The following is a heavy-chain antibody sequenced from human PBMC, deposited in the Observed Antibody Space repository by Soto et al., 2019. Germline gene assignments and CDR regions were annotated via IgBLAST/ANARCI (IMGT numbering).Heavy chain of an antibody. CDR1: GGSISSGDYY. J-gene: IGHJ5*02. Sequence: PSETLSLTCTVSGGSISSGDYYWSWIRQPPGKGLEWIGYIYYSGSTYYNPSLKSRVTISVDTSKNQFSLKLSSVTAADTAVYYCARGYYYGSGSYSPSWFAPWGQGTLVTVSS. CDR3: ARGYYYGSGSYSPSWFAP. V-gene: IGHV4-30-4*01. CDR2: IYYSGST. D-gene: IGHD3-10*01.